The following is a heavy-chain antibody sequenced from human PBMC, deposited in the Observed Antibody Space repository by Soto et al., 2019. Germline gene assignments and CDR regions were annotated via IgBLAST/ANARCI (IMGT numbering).Heavy chain of an antibody. CDR1: GGSVSSGSYY. J-gene: IGHJ4*02. V-gene: IGHV4-61*01. CDR2: IYYSGST. D-gene: IGHD6-19*01. Sequence: QVQLQESGPGLVKPSETLSLTCTVSGGSVSSGSYYWSWIRQPPGKGLEWIGYIYYSGSTNYNPSLQSRVTISVDTSKNQFSLKLSSVTAADTAVYYCARGTMYSSGWYVDYWGQGTLVTVSS. CDR3: ARGTMYSSGWYVDY.